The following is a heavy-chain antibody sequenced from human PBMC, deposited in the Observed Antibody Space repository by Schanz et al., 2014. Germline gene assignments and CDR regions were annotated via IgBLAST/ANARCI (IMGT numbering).Heavy chain of an antibody. Sequence: QVQLVQSGAEVKKPGASVKVSCKSSGYTFTDYHIHWVRQAPGQGLEWMGRINPNSGDTNYPQKFQGRVTMTRDTSISTAYMELGSLRSDDTAVYYCARGMSGYDCPDLWGQGTLVTVSS. CDR3: ARGMSGYDCPDL. J-gene: IGHJ5*02. V-gene: IGHV1-2*06. CDR2: INPNSGDT. CDR1: GYTFTDYH. D-gene: IGHD5-12*01.